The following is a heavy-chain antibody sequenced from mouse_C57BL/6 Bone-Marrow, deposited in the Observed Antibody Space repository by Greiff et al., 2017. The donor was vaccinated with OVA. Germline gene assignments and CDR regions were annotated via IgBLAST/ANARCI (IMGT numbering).Heavy chain of an antibody. D-gene: IGHD2-1*01. CDR1: GFTFSSYA. CDR3: ARDPGHLLWSWFAY. Sequence: EVKLMESGGGLVKPGGSLKLSCAASGFTFSSYAMSWVRQTPEKRLEWVAIISDGGSYTYYPDNVKGRFTISSDNAKNNLYLQMSHLKSEDTAMYYCARDPGHLLWSWFAYWGQGTLVTVSS. J-gene: IGHJ3*01. V-gene: IGHV5-4*01. CDR2: ISDGGSYT.